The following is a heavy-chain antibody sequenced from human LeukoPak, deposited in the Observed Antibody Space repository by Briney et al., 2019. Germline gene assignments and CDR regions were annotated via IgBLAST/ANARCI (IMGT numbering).Heavy chain of an antibody. CDR3: ASQLGDASDI. CDR2: IRYDGSNK. D-gene: IGHD6-13*01. Sequence: GGSLRLSCAASGFTFSSYGMHWVRQAPGKGLEWVAFIRYDGSNKYYADSVKGRFTISRDNGKNSLYLQMNSLRAEDTAVYYCASQLGDASDIWGRGTMVTVSS. CDR1: GFTFSSYG. J-gene: IGHJ3*02. V-gene: IGHV3-30*02.